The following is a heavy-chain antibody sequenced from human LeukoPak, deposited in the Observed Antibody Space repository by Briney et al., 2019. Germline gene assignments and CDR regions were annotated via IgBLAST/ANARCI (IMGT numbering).Heavy chain of an antibody. CDR3: ARARIQLWPRDWYFDL. V-gene: IGHV3-13*01. Sequence: GGSLRLSCAASGFTFSSYDMHWVRQATGKGLEWVSAIGTAGDTYYPGSVKGRFTISRENAKNSLYLQMNSLRAGDTAVYYCARARIQLWPRDWYFDLWGRGTLVTVSS. J-gene: IGHJ2*01. CDR2: IGTAGDT. CDR1: GFTFSSYD. D-gene: IGHD5-18*01.